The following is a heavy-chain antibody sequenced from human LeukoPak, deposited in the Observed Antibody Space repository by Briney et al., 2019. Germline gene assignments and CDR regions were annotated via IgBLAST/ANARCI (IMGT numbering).Heavy chain of an antibody. D-gene: IGHD6-19*01. V-gene: IGHV3-33*01. CDR2: IWYDGSNK. CDR3: ARSGIAVATDFDS. Sequence: PGGSLRLSSAASGFPFSSYGMHWDPQAPGQRQEWVALIWYDGSNKYYADSVKGRFTISRDNSKNTLYLQMNSLRAEDTAVYYCARSGIAVATDFDSWGQGTLVTVSS. CDR1: GFPFSSYG. J-gene: IGHJ4*02.